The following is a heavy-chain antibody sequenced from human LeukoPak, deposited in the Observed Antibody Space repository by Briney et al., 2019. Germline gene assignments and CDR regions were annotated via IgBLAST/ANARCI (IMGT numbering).Heavy chain of an antibody. CDR2: ISSSSSYI. V-gene: IGHV3-21*01. Sequence: GGSLRLSCAASGLPFKTYAMTSVRQAPGKGVEWVSSISSSSSYIYYADSVKGRFTISRDNAKNSLYLQMNSLRAEDTAVYYCARDRRYYDSSGYYDAFDIWGQGTMVTVSS. D-gene: IGHD3-22*01. CDR3: ARDRRYYDSSGYYDAFDI. J-gene: IGHJ3*02. CDR1: GLPFKTYA.